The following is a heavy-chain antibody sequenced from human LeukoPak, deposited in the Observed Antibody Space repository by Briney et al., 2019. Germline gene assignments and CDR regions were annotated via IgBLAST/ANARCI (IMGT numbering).Heavy chain of an antibody. CDR2: ISNDGSER. CDR3: ANDYVSWFDP. V-gene: IGHV3-30*18. CDR1: GFTFTNYG. Sequence: PGRSLRLSCAASGFTFTNYGIHWVRQAPRKGREWVAVISNDGSERYFVDSVKGRFTITRDNSNNTVYLEMTSLRPEDTAVYYWANDYVSWFDPWGQGTLVTVSS. J-gene: IGHJ5*02. D-gene: IGHD2-8*01.